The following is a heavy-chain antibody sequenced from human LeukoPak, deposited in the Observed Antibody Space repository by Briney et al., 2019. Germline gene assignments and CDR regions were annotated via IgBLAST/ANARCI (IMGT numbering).Heavy chain of an antibody. V-gene: IGHV3-21*01. J-gene: IGHJ4*02. CDR1: GFTFSSYS. Sequence: GGSLRLSCAASGFTFSSYSMNWVRQAPGKGLEWVSSISSSSSYIYYADSVKGRFTISGDNAKNSLYLQMNSLRAEDTAVYYCATYSGSYPRHFDYWGQGTLVTVSS. D-gene: IGHD1-26*01. CDR2: ISSSSSYI. CDR3: ATYSGSYPRHFDY.